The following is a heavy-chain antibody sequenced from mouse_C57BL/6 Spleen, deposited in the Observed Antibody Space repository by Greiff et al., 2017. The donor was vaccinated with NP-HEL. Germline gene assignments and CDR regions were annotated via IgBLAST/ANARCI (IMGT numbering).Heavy chain of an antibody. Sequence: QVQLKESGAELVMPGASVKLSCKASGYTFTSYWMHWVKQRPGQGLEWIGEIDPSDSYTNYNQKFKGKSTLTVDKSSSTACMQLSSLTSEDSAVYYCARRGNLSYFDYWGQGTTLTVSS. CDR3: ARRGNLSYFDY. J-gene: IGHJ2*01. V-gene: IGHV1-69*01. CDR1: GYTFTSYW. D-gene: IGHD1-1*01. CDR2: IDPSDSYT.